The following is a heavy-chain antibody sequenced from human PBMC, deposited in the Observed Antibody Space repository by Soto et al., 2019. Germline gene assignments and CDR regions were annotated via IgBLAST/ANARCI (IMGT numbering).Heavy chain of an antibody. CDR2: IYYSGST. CDR3: ARVLAARGDYYGMDV. V-gene: IGHV4-31*03. D-gene: IGHD6-6*01. Sequence: SEILSLTCTVSGGSISSGGYYWSWIRQHPGKGLEWIGYIYYSGSTYYNPSLKSRVTISVDTSKNQFSLKLSSVTAADTAVYYCARVLAARGDYYGMDVWGQGTTVTVSS. J-gene: IGHJ6*02. CDR1: GGSISSGGYY.